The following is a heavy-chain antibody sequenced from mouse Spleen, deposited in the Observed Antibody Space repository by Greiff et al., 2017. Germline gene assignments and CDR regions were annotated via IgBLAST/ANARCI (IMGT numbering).Heavy chain of an antibody. J-gene: IGHJ3*01. V-gene: IGHV5-9-3*01. CDR3: ARITVKRAWFAY. CDR1: GFTFSSYA. Sequence: EVQRVESGGGLVKPGGSLKLSCAASGFTFSSYAMSWVRQTPEKRLEWVATISSGGSYTYYPDSVKGRFTISRDNAKNTLYLQMSSLRSEDTAMYYCARITVKRAWFAYWGQGTLVTVSA. D-gene: IGHD1-1*01. CDR2: ISSGGSYT.